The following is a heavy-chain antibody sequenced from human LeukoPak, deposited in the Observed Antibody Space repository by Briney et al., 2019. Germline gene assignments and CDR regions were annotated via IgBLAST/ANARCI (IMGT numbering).Heavy chain of an antibody. Sequence: GGSLRLSCAASGFTFSSYSMNWVRQAPGKGLEWVSSISSSSSYIYYADSVKGRFTISRDNAKNSLYLQMNSLRAEDTAVYYCARQRGDRYGPYYFDYWGQGTLVTVSS. CDR1: GFTFSSYS. J-gene: IGHJ4*02. CDR2: ISSSSSYI. CDR3: ARQRGDRYGPYYFDY. D-gene: IGHD2-21*02. V-gene: IGHV3-21*01.